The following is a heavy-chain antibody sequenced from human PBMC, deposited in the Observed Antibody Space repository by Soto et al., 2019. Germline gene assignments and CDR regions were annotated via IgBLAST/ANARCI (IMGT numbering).Heavy chain of an antibody. J-gene: IGHJ4*02. CDR2: ISYGGGTT. CDR1: GFIFGAHA. CDR3: AKNPGYYYDSTGYHFDY. Sequence: PGGSLRLSCAASGFIFGAHAMSWVRQAPGKGLEWVSAISYGGGTTYYADSVKGRFTISRDNSKNTLYLQMNSLRAEDTAVYYCAKNPGYYYDSTGYHFDYWGQGTLVTVSS. V-gene: IGHV3-23*01. D-gene: IGHD3-22*01.